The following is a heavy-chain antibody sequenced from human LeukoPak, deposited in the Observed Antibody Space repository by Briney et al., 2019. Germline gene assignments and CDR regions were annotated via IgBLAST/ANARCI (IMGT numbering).Heavy chain of an antibody. CDR2: IRYDESRT. J-gene: IGHJ4*02. CDR1: GFRFSSYG. D-gene: IGHD6-19*01. V-gene: IGHV3-30*02. CDR3: ARPLVTTVAGTYYFDY. Sequence: SGGSLRLSCAASGFRFSSYGMHWVRQAPGKGLEWVSFIRYDESRTFYGDSVKGRFIISRDDSKNTVYLHMHSLRTEDTAVYYCARPLVTTVAGTYYFDYWGQGTLVTVSS.